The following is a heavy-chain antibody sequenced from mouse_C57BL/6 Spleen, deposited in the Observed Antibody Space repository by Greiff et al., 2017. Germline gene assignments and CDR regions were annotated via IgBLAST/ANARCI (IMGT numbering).Heavy chain of an antibody. D-gene: IGHD2-4*01. CDR1: GYTFTDYY. CDR2: INPYNGGT. Sequence: EVQLQESGPVLVKPGASVKMSCKASGYTFTDYYMNWVKQSHGKSLEWIGVINPYNGGTSYNQKFKGKATLTVDKSSSTAYMELNSLTSEDSAVYYCARCSYDYDFDYWGQGTTLTVSS. CDR3: ARCSYDYDFDY. V-gene: IGHV1-19*01. J-gene: IGHJ2*01.